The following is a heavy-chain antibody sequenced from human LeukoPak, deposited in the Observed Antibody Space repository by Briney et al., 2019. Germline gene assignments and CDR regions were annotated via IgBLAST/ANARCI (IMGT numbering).Heavy chain of an antibody. J-gene: IGHJ4*02. CDR2: ISYSGGST. CDR3: TKVQVPTDY. Sequence: PGGSLRLSCAASGLTFSTYAMSWVRQAPGKGLEWVSGISYSGGSTYYADSVKGRFTISRDNSKNTLYLQMNSLRAEDTAVYYCTKVQVPTDYWGQGTLVTVSS. V-gene: IGHV3-23*01. CDR1: GLTFSTYA.